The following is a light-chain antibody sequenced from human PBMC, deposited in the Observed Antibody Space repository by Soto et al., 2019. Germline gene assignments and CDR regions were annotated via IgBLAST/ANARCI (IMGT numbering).Light chain of an antibody. J-gene: IGKJ1*01. CDR2: GAS. CDR3: QQYNDWPGKT. CDR1: QTVSYN. V-gene: IGKV3-15*01. Sequence: EIVMTQSPATLSVSPGERATLSCRASQTVSYNLAWYQQKPGQAPRLLIYGASTRATGIADRFSGSGSGTEFTLTISSLQSEDFAVYYCQQYNDWPGKTFGQGTKVDIK.